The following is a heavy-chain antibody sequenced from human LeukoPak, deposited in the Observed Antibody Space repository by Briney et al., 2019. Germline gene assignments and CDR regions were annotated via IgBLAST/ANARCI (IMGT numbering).Heavy chain of an antibody. CDR3: ATPGRIPEAANWFDP. CDR1: GLTFPNAW. D-gene: IGHD6-13*01. CDR2: IKSRTDGGTT. J-gene: IGHJ5*02. Sequence: GGSLRLSCAASGLTFPNAWMSWPRQAPGKGLEWVGHIKSRTDGGTTDYAAPVKGRFTISRDDSENTLYLQMNSLKTEDTAVYYCATPGRIPEAANWFDPWGQGTLVTVSS. V-gene: IGHV3-15*01.